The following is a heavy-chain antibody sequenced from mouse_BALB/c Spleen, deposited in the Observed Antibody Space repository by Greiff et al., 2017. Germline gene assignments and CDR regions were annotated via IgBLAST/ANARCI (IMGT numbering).Heavy chain of an antibody. Sequence: EVKLQESGPGLVKPSQSLSLTCTVTGYSITSDYAWNWIRQFPGNKLEWMGYISYSGSTSYNPSLKSRISITRDTSKNQFFLQLNSVTTEDTATYYCARTVYYYGSSFDYWGQGTTLTVSS. V-gene: IGHV3-2*02. J-gene: IGHJ2*01. CDR2: ISYSGST. CDR3: ARTVYYYGSSFDY. D-gene: IGHD1-1*01. CDR1: GYSITSDYA.